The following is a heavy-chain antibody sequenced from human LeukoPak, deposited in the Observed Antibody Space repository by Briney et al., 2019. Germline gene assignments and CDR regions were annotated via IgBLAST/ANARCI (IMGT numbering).Heavy chain of an antibody. J-gene: IGHJ4*02. V-gene: IGHV3-23*01. D-gene: IGHD4-17*01. CDR2: ISGSGGST. CDR3: AKSNDYGDYGGGDY. Sequence: PGGSLRLSCAASGFTFSSYAMSWVRQAPGKGPEWVSAISGSGGSTYYADSVKGRFTISRDNSKNTLYLQMNSLRAEDTAVYYCAKSNDYGDYGGGDYWGQGTLVTVSS. CDR1: GFTFSSYA.